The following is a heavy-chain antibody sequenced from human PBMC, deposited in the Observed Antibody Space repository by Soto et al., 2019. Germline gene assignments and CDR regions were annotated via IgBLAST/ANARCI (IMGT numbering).Heavy chain of an antibody. Sequence: PGGSLRLSCAASGFTFTSYSMNWVRQAPGKGLEWVSSISSTTNYIYYADSMKGRVTVSRDNAKNSVYQEMNSLSAEDTAVYYCARESEDLTSNFDYWGQGTLVTVSS. J-gene: IGHJ4*02. V-gene: IGHV3-21*01. CDR1: GFTFTSYS. CDR3: ARESEDLTSNFDY. CDR2: ISSTTNYI.